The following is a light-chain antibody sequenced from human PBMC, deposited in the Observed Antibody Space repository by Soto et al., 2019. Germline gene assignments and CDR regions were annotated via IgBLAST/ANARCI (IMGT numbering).Light chain of an antibody. V-gene: IGKV1-27*01. CDR2: AAS. CDR3: QNYNSDPWT. J-gene: IGKJ1*01. Sequence: DIQMTQSPSSLSASVGDRVTITCRASQGISNYLSCYQQKPGRVPTLLISAASTLQSGFPSRFSGSGSGTDFTLTIISLQTEDGATYSCQNYNSDPWTFGQETRVEI. CDR1: QGISNY.